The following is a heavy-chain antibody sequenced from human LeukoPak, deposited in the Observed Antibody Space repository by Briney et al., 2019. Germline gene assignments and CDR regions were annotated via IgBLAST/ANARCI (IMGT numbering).Heavy chain of an antibody. V-gene: IGHV3-21*01. Sequence: GGSLRLSCAASGLTFINFGMTWVRQAPGKGLEWVSSISSSSSYIYYADSVKGRFTISRDNAKNSLYLQMNSLRAEDTAVYYCASLGDYVSGYWGQGTLVTVSS. CDR3: ASLGDYVSGY. J-gene: IGHJ4*02. CDR2: ISSSSSYI. CDR1: GLTFINFG. D-gene: IGHD4-17*01.